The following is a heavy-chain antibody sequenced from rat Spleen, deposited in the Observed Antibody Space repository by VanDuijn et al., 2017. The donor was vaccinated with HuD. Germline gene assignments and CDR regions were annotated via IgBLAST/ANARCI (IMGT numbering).Heavy chain of an antibody. CDR3: ARRPGDFDC. J-gene: IGHJ2*01. CDR2: ISTGGGNT. CDR1: GFTFSNYY. V-gene: IGHV5-25*01. D-gene: IGHD1-4*01. Sequence: EVQLVESGGGLVQPGRSMKLSCAASGFTFSNYYMAWVRQAPTKGLEWVASISTGGGNTDYRDSVKGRFTISRDNAKSTLYLQMDSLRSEDAATYYCARRPGDFDCWGQGVMVTVSS.